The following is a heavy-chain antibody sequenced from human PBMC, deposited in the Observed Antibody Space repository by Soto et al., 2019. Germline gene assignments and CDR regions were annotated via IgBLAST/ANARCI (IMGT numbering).Heavy chain of an antibody. CDR2: IGSHGSTI. CDR3: ARNRAPTNWFDP. V-gene: IGHV3-11*01. Sequence: VGSLRLSCVVSGFTFRDSFMSWIRQAPGKGLEWISYIGSHGSTIYYADSVKGRFTISRDNTKNSLFLQMDSLRVDDTAVYYCARNRAPTNWFDPWGQGTLVTVSS. CDR1: GFTFRDSF. J-gene: IGHJ5*02.